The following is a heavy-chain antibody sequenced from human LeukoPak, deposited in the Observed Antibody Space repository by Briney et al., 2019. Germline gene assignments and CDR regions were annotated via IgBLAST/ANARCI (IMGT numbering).Heavy chain of an antibody. D-gene: IGHD4-11*01. Sequence: GASVKVSCKASGGTFSSYAISWVRQAPGQGLEWMGGIIPIFGTANYAQKFQGRVTITADESTSTAYMELGSLRSEDTAVYYCAKTTTLHRYYYYGMDVWGQGTTVTVSS. CDR1: GGTFSSYA. J-gene: IGHJ6*02. V-gene: IGHV1-69*13. CDR3: AKTTTLHRYYYYGMDV. CDR2: IIPIFGTA.